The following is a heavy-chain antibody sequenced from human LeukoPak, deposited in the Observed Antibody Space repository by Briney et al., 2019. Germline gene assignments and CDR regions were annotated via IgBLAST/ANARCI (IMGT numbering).Heavy chain of an antibody. D-gene: IGHD6-19*01. CDR1: GYTFTSYD. Sequence: GASVKVSCKASGYTFTSYDINWVRQATEQGLEWMGWMNPNSGNTGYAQKFQGRVTMTRNTSISTAYMELSSLRSEDTAVYYCARGFVIAVAGNFDYWGQGTLVTVSS. V-gene: IGHV1-8*01. CDR3: ARGFVIAVAGNFDY. J-gene: IGHJ4*02. CDR2: MNPNSGNT.